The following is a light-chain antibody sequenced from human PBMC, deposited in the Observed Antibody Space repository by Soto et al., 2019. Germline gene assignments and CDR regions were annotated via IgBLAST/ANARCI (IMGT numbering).Light chain of an antibody. CDR3: HQRINWPRT. V-gene: IGKV3-11*01. CDR2: DAS. Sequence: DIVLTQSPATLSFSPGARATLSCRASQSVSSHLAWYQQKPGQAPRLLIYDASNRATGIPGRFTGSGSGTDFTLTISSLGTEDSAVYDCHQRINWPRTFGQGTKLEIK. J-gene: IGKJ2*01. CDR1: QSVSSH.